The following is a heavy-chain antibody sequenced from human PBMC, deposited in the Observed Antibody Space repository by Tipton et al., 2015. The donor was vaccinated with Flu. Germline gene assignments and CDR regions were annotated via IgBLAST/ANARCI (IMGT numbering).Heavy chain of an antibody. CDR3: ASGATFTTSPFDY. CDR1: GFTFSSYW. D-gene: IGHD5-12*01. J-gene: IGHJ4*02. Sequence: SLRLSCAASGFTFSSYWMHWVRQAPGKGLVWVSRINSDGSSTSYADSVKGRFTISRDNAKNTLYLQMNSLRAEDTAVYYCASGATFTTSPFDYWGQGTLVTVSS. V-gene: IGHV3-74*01. CDR2: INSDGSST.